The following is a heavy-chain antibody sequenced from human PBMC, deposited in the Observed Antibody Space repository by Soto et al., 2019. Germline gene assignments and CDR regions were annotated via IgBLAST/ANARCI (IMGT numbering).Heavy chain of an antibody. D-gene: IGHD6-6*01. CDR1: GGSISSSSYY. J-gene: IGHJ1*01. CDR3: ARLDSNIIAARPARYFQH. CDR2: IYYSGST. Sequence: QLQLRESGPRLVKPSETLSLTCTVSGGSISSSSYYWGWIRQPPGKGLEWIGSIYYSGSTYYNPSLKSRVTISVDTSKNQFSLKLSSVTAADTAVYYCARLDSNIIAARPARYFQHWGQGTLVTVSS. V-gene: IGHV4-39*01.